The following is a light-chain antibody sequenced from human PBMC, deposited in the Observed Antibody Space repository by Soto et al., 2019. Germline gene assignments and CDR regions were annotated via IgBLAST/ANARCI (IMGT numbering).Light chain of an antibody. CDR2: AAS. V-gene: IGKV1-9*01. CDR1: QGISSY. J-gene: IGKJ2*01. Sequence: DIQLTQSPSFLSASVGDRVTITCRASQGISSYLAWYQQKPGKAPKLLISAASTLQSGVPSRFSGSGCGTEFTLTISSLQPEDFATYYGQQLNSYPHTFGQGTKLEIK. CDR3: QQLNSYPHT.